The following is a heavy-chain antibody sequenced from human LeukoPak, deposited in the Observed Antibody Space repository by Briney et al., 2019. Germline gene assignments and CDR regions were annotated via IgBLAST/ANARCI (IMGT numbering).Heavy chain of an antibody. J-gene: IGHJ4*02. CDR2: INWNGGST. V-gene: IGHV3-20*04. CDR3: ARGEWDLRD. CDR1: GFMFADHG. D-gene: IGHD1-26*01. Sequence: GGSLRLSCAASGFMFADHGMTWVRQVPGKGLEWVSGINWNGGSTGYVDSVKGRLTISRDNAKNVLFLQMNNLRAEDTAFYYCARGEWDLRDWGQGTLVIVSS.